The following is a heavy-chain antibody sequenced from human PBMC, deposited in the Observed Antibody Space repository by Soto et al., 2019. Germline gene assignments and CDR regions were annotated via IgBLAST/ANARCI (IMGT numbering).Heavy chain of an antibody. CDR3: AKEGAYYYGSGSRE. CDR2: ISGSGGST. J-gene: IGHJ4*02. D-gene: IGHD3-10*01. Sequence: EVQLLESGGGLVQPGGSLRLSCAASGFTFSSYAMSWVRQAPGKGLEWVSAISGSGGSTYYADSVKGRFTISRDNSKNTLDLQMNSLRAEDTAVYDCAKEGAYYYGSGSREWGQGTLVTVSS. V-gene: IGHV3-23*01. CDR1: GFTFSSYA.